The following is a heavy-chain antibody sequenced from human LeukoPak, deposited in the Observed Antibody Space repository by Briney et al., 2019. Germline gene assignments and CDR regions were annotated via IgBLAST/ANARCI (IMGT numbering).Heavy chain of an antibody. Sequence: SETLSLTCTVSGGSISSSSYYWGWIRQPPGKGLEWIGSIYYSGSTNYNPSLKSRVTISVDTSKNQFSLKLSSVTAADTAVYYCARGRGRLDAFDIWGQGTMVTVSS. CDR3: ARGRGRLDAFDI. CDR2: IYYSGST. V-gene: IGHV4-39*07. CDR1: GGSISSSSYY. J-gene: IGHJ3*02. D-gene: IGHD6-25*01.